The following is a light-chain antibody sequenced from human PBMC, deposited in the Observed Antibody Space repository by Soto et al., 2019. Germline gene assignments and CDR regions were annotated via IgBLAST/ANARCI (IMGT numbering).Light chain of an antibody. CDR3: QQRSNWPIT. CDR2: DVS. V-gene: IGKV3-11*01. Sequence: IVLTQSPANLHLSLEIRAAHSSMSNQNISNYLIWYQQKPGQAPRLLIYDVSNRATGIPDRFSGSGSGTDFTLTISSLEPEDFAVYYCQQRSNWPITFGQGTRLEI. J-gene: IGKJ5*01. CDR1: QNISNY.